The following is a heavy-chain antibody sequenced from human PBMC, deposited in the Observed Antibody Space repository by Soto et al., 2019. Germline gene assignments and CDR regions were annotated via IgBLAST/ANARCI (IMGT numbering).Heavy chain of an antibody. CDR2: IIPIFGTA. D-gene: IGHD3-10*01. V-gene: IGHV1-69*01. CDR1: GGTFSSYA. J-gene: IGHJ6*02. Sequence: QVQLVQSGAEVKKPGSSVKVSCKASGGTFSSYAISWVRQAPGQGLEWMGGIIPIFGTANYAQKFQSRVTITADESTSTAYMELSSLRSDDTAVYYCARDLLSRGSGSYYVDYYYYSMDVWGQGTTVTGSS. CDR3: ARDLLSRGSGSYYVDYYYYSMDV.